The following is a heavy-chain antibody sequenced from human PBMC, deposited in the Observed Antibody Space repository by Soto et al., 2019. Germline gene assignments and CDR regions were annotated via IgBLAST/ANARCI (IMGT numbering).Heavy chain of an antibody. Sequence: QVQLVQSGAEVKKPGSSVKVSCKASGGTLRGYSINWVRQAPGQGLEWMGGIIPIFGTTQYAQKFQGRVTITADESMTTVFMELRRLTLEDTAMFYCGSLTTVNLNDRGFDPWGQGTLLTVSS. J-gene: IGHJ5*02. CDR3: GSLTTVNLNDRGFDP. D-gene: IGHD4-17*01. CDR1: GGTLRGYS. CDR2: IIPIFGTT. V-gene: IGHV1-69*01.